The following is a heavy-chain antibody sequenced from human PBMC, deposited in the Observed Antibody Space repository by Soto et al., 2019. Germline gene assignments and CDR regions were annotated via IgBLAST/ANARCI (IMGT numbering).Heavy chain of an antibody. Sequence: QVQLVQSGAEVKKPGPSVKVSCKASGYTFTSYGISWVRQAPGQGLEWMGWISAYNGNTNYAQKLQGRVTMTTDTPTSTAYREVRSLRFDEPAVYSCERGGIDIVVVVVAIDAFDIGGQGTMVPVSS. CDR2: ISAYNGNT. CDR1: GYTFTSYG. J-gene: IGHJ3*02. V-gene: IGHV1-18*04. D-gene: IGHD2-15*01. CDR3: ERGGIDIVVVVVAIDAFDI.